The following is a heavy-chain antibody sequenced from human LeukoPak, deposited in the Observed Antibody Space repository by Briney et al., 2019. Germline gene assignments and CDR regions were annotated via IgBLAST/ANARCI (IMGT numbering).Heavy chain of an antibody. Sequence: ASVTVSCKASGGTFSSYAISWVRQAPGQGLEWMGGIIPIFGTANYAQKFQGRVTITADESTSTAYMELSSLRSEDTAVYYCARGVNYDFWSGYSRPYYYYGMDVWGQGTTVTVSS. V-gene: IGHV1-69*13. CDR2: IIPIFGTA. D-gene: IGHD3-3*01. CDR3: ARGVNYDFWSGYSRPYYYYGMDV. CDR1: GGTFSSYA. J-gene: IGHJ6*02.